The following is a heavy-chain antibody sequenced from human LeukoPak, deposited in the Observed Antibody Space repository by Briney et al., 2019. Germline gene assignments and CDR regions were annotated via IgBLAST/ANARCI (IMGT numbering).Heavy chain of an antibody. J-gene: IGHJ6*02. V-gene: IGHV1-2*02. CDR2: INPNSGGT. CDR1: GYTFTGYY. D-gene: IGHD4-17*01. CDR3: ARDLSTVRYYYYYGMDV. Sequence: ASVKVSCKASGYTFTGYYMHWVRQAPGQGLEWMGWINPNSGGTNYAQKFQGRVTMTRDTSISTAYMELSRLRSDDTAVYYGARDLSTVRYYYYYGMDVWGQGTTVTVSS.